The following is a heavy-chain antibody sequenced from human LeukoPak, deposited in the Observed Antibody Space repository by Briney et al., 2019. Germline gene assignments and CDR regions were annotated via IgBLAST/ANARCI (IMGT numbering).Heavy chain of an antibody. CDR1: GFTFSNYW. CDR2: IKEDGSEK. V-gene: IGHV3-7*01. J-gene: IGHJ4*02. D-gene: IGHD6-13*01. Sequence: GGSLQLSCAASGFTFSNYWMSWVRQAPGKGLEWVANIKEDGSEKYYVDSVKGRFTISRDNARNSLYLQMNSLRAEDTAVYYCASGRQLGYWGQGTLVTVSS. CDR3: ASGRQLGY.